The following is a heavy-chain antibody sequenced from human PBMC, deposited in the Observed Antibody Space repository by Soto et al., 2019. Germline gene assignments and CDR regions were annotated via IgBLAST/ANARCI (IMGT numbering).Heavy chain of an antibody. Sequence: AASVKVSCKASGYTFTGYYMHWVRQAPGQGLEWMGWINPNSGGTNYAQKFQGRVTMTRDTSISTAYMELSRLRSDDTAVYYCARVGVGPVVTATWDYWGQGTLVTVSS. CDR3: ARVGVGPVVTATWDY. CDR2: INPNSGGT. CDR1: GYTFTGYY. J-gene: IGHJ4*02. V-gene: IGHV1-2*02. D-gene: IGHD2-21*02.